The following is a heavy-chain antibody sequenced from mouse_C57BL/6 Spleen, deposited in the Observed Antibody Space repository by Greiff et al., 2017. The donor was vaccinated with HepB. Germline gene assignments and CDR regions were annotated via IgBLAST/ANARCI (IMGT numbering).Heavy chain of an antibody. V-gene: IGHV1-55*01. J-gene: IGHJ4*01. Sequence: VQLQQPGAELVKPGASVKMSCKASGYTFTSYWITWVKQRPGQGLEWIGDIYPGSGSTNYNEKFKSKATLTVDTSSSTAYMQLSSLTSEDSAVYYCASGTTVVHYYAMDYWGQGTSVTVSS. CDR3: ASGTTVVHYYAMDY. D-gene: IGHD1-1*01. CDR1: GYTFTSYW. CDR2: IYPGSGST.